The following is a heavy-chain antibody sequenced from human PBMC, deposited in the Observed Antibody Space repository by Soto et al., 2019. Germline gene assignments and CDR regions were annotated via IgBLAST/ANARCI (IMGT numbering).Heavy chain of an antibody. CDR1: GFSFRSYW. Sequence: EVQLVESGGGLVQPGGSLRLSCEASGFSFRSYWMNWVRQVPGKGLAWVSRIKGDGSITSYADSVKGRFTISRDNAKNTLYLQMNSLRAEDTAVYYCVRDLAVVAATPWFDPWGQGTQVTVSS. CDR3: VRDLAVVAATPWFDP. J-gene: IGHJ5*02. D-gene: IGHD2-15*01. CDR2: IKGDGSIT. V-gene: IGHV3-74*01.